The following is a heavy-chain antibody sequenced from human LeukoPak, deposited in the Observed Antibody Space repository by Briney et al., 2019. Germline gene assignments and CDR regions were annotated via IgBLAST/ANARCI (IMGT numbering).Heavy chain of an antibody. CDR3: ARDRPGMNYYYGMDV. CDR1: GFTFSSYA. V-gene: IGHV3-30-3*01. Sequence: GGSLRLSCAASGFTFSSYAMHWVRQAPGKGLEWVAVISYDGSNKYYADSVKGRFTISRDNSKNTLYLQMNSLRAEDTAVYYCARDRPGMNYYYGMDVWGQGTTVTVSS. J-gene: IGHJ6*02. CDR2: ISYDGSNK. D-gene: IGHD1-14*01.